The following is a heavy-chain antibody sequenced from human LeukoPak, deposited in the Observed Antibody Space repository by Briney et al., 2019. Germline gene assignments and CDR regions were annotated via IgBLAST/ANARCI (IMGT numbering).Heavy chain of an antibody. D-gene: IGHD2/OR15-2a*01. Sequence: GGSLRLSCAASGFTFSSYVMHWVRQAPGKGLEYVSGISSNGGTTYYANSVEGRFTISRDNSKNTLSLQMGSLRVEDMAVYYCARGRIIRGTSFSYYGMDVWGQGTTVTVSS. V-gene: IGHV3-64*01. CDR1: GFTFSSYV. CDR2: ISSNGGTT. CDR3: ARGRIIRGTSFSYYGMDV. J-gene: IGHJ6*02.